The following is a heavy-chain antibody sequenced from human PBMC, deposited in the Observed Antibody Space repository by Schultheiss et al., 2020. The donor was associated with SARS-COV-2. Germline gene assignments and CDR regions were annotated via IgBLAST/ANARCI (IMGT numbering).Heavy chain of an antibody. V-gene: IGHV4-59*01. Sequence: SETLSLTCTVSGDSISSYYWSWIRQPPGKGLEWIGYIYSSGVTKYNPSLKSRVTISVDTSKKQISLNLRSVTAADTAVYYCARDMIQVWPRRTFDYWGQGTLVTVSS. J-gene: IGHJ4*02. D-gene: IGHD3-16*01. CDR1: GDSISSYY. CDR3: ARDMIQVWPRRTFDY. CDR2: IYSSGVT.